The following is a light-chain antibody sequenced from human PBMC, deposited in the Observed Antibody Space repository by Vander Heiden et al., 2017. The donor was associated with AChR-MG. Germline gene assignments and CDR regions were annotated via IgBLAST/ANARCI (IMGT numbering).Light chain of an antibody. V-gene: IGLV3-25*03. CDR2: KDN. Sequence: SYHLTQPPSVSVSPGQTARITCSGDALAEQCGHWYQQKAGQAPVLVIYKDNERPSGIPERFSGSSSGTEVTLTISGVQAEDEADYYCQSTDSSGTNWVFGGGTKVTVV. CDR3: QSTDSSGTNWV. J-gene: IGLJ3*02. CDR1: ALAEQC.